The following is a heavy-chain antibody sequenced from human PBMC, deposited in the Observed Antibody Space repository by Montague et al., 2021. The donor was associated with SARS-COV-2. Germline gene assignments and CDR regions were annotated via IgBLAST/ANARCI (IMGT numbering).Heavy chain of an antibody. CDR2: IYYSGST. D-gene: IGHD1-26*01. CDR1: GSSLSSYY. V-gene: IGHV4-59*08. Sequence: SETLSLTCTVSGSSLSSYYWSWIRQPPGKGLEWIGYIYYSGSTNYNPSLKSRVTISVDTSKSQFSLNLSSVTAADTAVYYCARHVSGSLTHFHHWGQGSLVTVSS. J-gene: IGHJ1*01. CDR3: ARHVSGSLTHFHH.